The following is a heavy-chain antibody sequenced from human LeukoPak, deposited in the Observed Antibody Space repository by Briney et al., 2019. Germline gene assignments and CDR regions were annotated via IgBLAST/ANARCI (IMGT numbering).Heavy chain of an antibody. Sequence: GGSLRLSCAASGFTFSSYTMNWVRQAPGKGLEWVSSIISSGSYIYYADSVKGRFTFSRDNAKNSLYLQMNSLRAEDTAVYYCARDFGGYCSSSNCYLGHLDYWGQGTLVTVSS. D-gene: IGHD2-2*01. CDR2: IISSGSYI. CDR1: GFTFSSYT. V-gene: IGHV3-21*03. J-gene: IGHJ4*02. CDR3: ARDFGGYCSSSNCYLGHLDY.